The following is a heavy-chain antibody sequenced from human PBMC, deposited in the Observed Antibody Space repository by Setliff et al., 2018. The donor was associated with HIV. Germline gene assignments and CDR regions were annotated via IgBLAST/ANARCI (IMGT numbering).Heavy chain of an antibody. J-gene: IGHJ3*02. CDR1: GGSVDSRDYY. CDR3: ARPTTGLGGGAAFDI. V-gene: IGHV4-39*01. Sequence: TLSLTCSVSGGSVDSRDYYWGWIRQPPGKGLEWIGNILYGGTTYYTPSLKSRVSISVDTSRNQFSLRLNSVTAADTAVYYCARPTTGLGGGAAFDIWGQGTMVTVSS. D-gene: IGHD2-8*01. CDR2: ILYGGTT.